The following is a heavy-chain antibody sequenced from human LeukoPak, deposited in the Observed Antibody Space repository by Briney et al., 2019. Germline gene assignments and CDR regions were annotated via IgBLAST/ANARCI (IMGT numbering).Heavy chain of an antibody. V-gene: IGHV3-30*03. D-gene: IGHD4-17*01. CDR2: ISYDGSNK. Sequence: GRSLRLSCAASEFTFGSYGMHWVRQAPGKGLEWVAVISYDGSNKYYADSVKGRFTISRDNSKNTLYLQMNSLRAEDTAVYYCAREWGYGDLNWGMDVWGQGTTVTVSS. CDR3: AREWGYGDLNWGMDV. CDR1: EFTFGSYG. J-gene: IGHJ6*02.